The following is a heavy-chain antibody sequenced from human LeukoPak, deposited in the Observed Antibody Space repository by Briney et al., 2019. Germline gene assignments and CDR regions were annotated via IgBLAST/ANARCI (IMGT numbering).Heavy chain of an antibody. D-gene: IGHD3-22*01. Sequence: GGSLRLSCAASGFTFSSYSMNWVRQAPGKGLEWVSSISSSSSYIYYADSVKGRSTISRDNAKNSLYLQMNSLRAEDTAVYYCANSAYDSSGYMGYWGQGTLVTVSS. CDR1: GFTFSSYS. CDR3: ANSAYDSSGYMGY. CDR2: ISSSSSYI. J-gene: IGHJ4*02. V-gene: IGHV3-21*01.